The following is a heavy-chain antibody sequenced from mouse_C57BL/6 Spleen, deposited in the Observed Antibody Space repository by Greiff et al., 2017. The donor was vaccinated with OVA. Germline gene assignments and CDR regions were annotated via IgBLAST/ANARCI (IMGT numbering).Heavy chain of an antibody. D-gene: IGHD4-1*01. Sequence: VKVVESGAELVRPGTSVKVSCKASGYAFTNYLIEWVKQRPGQGLEWIGVINPGSGGTNYNEKFKGKATLTADKSSSTAYMQLSSLTSEDSAVYFCARSGLNWDYFDYWGQGTTLTVSS. CDR2: INPGSGGT. CDR1: GYAFTNYL. J-gene: IGHJ2*01. CDR3: ARSGLNWDYFDY. V-gene: IGHV1-54*01.